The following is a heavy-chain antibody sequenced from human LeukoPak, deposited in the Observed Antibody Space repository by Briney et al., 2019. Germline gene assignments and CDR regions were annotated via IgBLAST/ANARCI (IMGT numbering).Heavy chain of an antibody. V-gene: IGHV1-2*02. CDR3: AMIIAAVY. CDR1: GYTFTGYY. Sequence: ASVKVSCKASGYTFTGYYMHWVRQAPGQGLEYMGWTNPNTGGTNYAQKFQGRVTMTRDTSISTAYMELSRLRSDDTAVYYCAMIIAAVYWGQGTLATVSS. D-gene: IGHD6-13*01. CDR2: TNPNTGGT. J-gene: IGHJ4*02.